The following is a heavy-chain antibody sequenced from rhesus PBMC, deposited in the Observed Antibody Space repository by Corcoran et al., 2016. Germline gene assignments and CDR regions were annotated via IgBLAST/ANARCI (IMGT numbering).Heavy chain of an antibody. Sequence: QVKLHESGPGLVKPSETLSLTGAVSGCSISGGYGWRWIRPPHGKGLEWIGRIFGSTVSTSYNPSLNSLFTISSDTSKNQFSLNLSSVAAADTAVYYCARHIGGHHDYWGQGGLVTVSS. CDR1: GCSISGGYG. J-gene: IGHJ4*01. V-gene: IGHV4-127*01. CDR2: IFGSTVST. CDR3: ARHIGGHHDY. D-gene: IGHD2-39*01.